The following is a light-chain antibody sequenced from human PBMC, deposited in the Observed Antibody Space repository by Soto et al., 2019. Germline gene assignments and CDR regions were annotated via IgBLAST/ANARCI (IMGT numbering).Light chain of an antibody. CDR1: QSMRHY. V-gene: IGKV1-5*01. J-gene: IGKJ1*01. CDR2: GAS. CDR3: QHHNSYSQT. Sequence: DIQMTQSPPTLSASVGDRVTITCRASQSMRHYLAWYQQMPGKAPNLLIYGASTLQSGVPSRFSGSGSGTQFTLPITSLQPDDFGTYFCQHHNSYSQTFGQGTKVEIK.